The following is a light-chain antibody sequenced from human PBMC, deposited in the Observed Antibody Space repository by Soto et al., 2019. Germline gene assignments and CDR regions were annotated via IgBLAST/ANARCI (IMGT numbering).Light chain of an antibody. Sequence: DIQMTQSPSSLSASVGDRVTITCRASQSISSYLNWYQQKPGKAPKLLIYAESSLQSGVPSRFSGSGSGTDFTLTISSLQPEDFATYYCQQSYSTPPTFGGWTKVEIK. V-gene: IGKV1-39*01. CDR3: QQSYSTPPT. CDR1: QSISSY. CDR2: AES. J-gene: IGKJ4*01.